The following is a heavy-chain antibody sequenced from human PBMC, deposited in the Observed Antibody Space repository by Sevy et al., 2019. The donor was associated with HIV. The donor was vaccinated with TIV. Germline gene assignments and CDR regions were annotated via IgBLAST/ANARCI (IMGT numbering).Heavy chain of an antibody. Sequence: SETLSLTCTVSGGSISSGVYYWSWIRQPPGKGLEWIGYIYYSGSTYYNPSLKSRVTISVDTSKNQFSLKLSSVTAADTAVYYCAGLYYYDSSGYYTLSDYWGQGTLVTVSS. V-gene: IGHV4-30-4*01. J-gene: IGHJ4*02. CDR3: AGLYYYDSSGYYTLSDY. D-gene: IGHD3-22*01. CDR1: GGSISSGVYY. CDR2: IYYSGST.